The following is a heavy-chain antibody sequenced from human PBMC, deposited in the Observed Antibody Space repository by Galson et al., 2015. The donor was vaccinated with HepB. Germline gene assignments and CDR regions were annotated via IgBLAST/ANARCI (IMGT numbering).Heavy chain of an antibody. J-gene: IGHJ5*02. CDR3: ARDQVAIGDSANPFDP. D-gene: IGHD2-2*02. CDR1: GFTFSSHG. V-gene: IGHV3-23*01. Sequence: SLRLSCAASGFTFSSHGMNWVRQAPGKGLEWVSGISSTGARTYYADSVKGRFTISRDNSKSTLDLHLDSLTDEDTAVYFCARDQVAIGDSANPFDPWGQGTLVPVSS. CDR2: ISSTGART.